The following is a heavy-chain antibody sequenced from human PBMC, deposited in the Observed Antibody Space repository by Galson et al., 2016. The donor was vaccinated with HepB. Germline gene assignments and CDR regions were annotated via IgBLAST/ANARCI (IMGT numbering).Heavy chain of an antibody. CDR3: ARRVRGTYDAFDI. V-gene: IGHV1-18*01. CDR2: TSASTGTT. D-gene: IGHD3-10*01. CDR1: GYTFSSYA. J-gene: IGHJ3*02. Sequence: SVKVSCKASGYTFSSYAITWVRQAPGQGLEWMGWTSASTGTTNYARRLQGRVTMTTDTSTSTAYMELRNMRSGDAAVYYCARRVRGTYDAFDIWGLGTMVTVSS.